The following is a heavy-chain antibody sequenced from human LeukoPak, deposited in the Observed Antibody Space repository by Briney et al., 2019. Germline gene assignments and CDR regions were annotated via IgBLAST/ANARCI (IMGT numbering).Heavy chain of an antibody. V-gene: IGHV3-23*01. CDR1: GFTFSSYA. CDR3: AKDKYNFWSGSNYYYMDG. CDR2: ISGSGGST. D-gene: IGHD3-3*01. J-gene: IGHJ6*03. Sequence: GGSLRLSCAASGFTFSSYAMSWVRQAPGKGLEWVSAISGSGGSTYYADSVKGRFTISRDNSKNTLYLQMNSLRAEDTAVYYWAKDKYNFWSGSNYYYMDGWGKGATVTVS.